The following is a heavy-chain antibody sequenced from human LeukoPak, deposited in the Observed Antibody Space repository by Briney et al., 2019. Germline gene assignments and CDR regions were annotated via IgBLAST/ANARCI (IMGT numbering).Heavy chain of an antibody. CDR2: IRYDGNNK. Sequence: GGSLRLSCAASGFSFSTYVMHWVRQAPGKGLEWVAVIRYDGNNKYYGDSVKGRLTISRDNAKNTLYLQMKSLRADDTAVYYCARDLVGYSYGMDVWGQGTTVIVSS. D-gene: IGHD3-22*01. CDR3: ARDLVGYSYGMDV. V-gene: IGHV3-33*01. CDR1: GFSFSTYV. J-gene: IGHJ6*02.